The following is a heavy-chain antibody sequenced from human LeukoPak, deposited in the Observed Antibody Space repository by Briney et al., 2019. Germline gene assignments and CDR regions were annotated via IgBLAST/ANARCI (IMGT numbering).Heavy chain of an antibody. J-gene: IGHJ4*02. V-gene: IGHV3-23*05. CDR3: ARSVPDYTRFDF. Sequence: GGSLRLSCVASGFTFSDYAMNRVRQAPGKGLEWVSTFKTNYNQVYYAESVRGRFTISTDNSKNTAYPQMNSLRVEDTALYYCARSVPDYTRFDFWGQGALVTVSS. CDR2: FKTNYNQV. D-gene: IGHD4-11*01. CDR1: GFTFSDYA.